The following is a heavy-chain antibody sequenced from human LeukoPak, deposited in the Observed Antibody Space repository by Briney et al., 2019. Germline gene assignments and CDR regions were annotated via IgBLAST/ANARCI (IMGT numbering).Heavy chain of an antibody. D-gene: IGHD1-26*01. CDR2: IYYSGST. Sequence: SETLSLTCNVSGGSISGYHWSWIRQPPGKGLEWIGYIYYSGSTNYNPSLKSRVTISVDTSKNQFSLKLSSVTAADTAVYYCARGELLWGHYFDYWGQGTLVTVSS. J-gene: IGHJ4*02. V-gene: IGHV4-59*01. CDR3: ARGELLWGHYFDY. CDR1: GGSISGYH.